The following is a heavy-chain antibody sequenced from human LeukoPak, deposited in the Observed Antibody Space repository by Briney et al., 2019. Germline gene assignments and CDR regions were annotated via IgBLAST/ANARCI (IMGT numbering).Heavy chain of an antibody. CDR2: IYYSGST. CDR3: AKNKGYGDPFPDFDY. J-gene: IGHJ4*02. V-gene: IGHV4-39*01. Sequence: TLSLTCTVSGGSISSGSYYWSWIRQPPGKGLEWIGSIYYSGSTYYNPSLKSRVTISVDTSKNQFSLKLSSVTAADTAVYYCAKNKGYGDPFPDFDYWGQGTLVTVSS. CDR1: GGSISSGSYY. D-gene: IGHD4-17*01.